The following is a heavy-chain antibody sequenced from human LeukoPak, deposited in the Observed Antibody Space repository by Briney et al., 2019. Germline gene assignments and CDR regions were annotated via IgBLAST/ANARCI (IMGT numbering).Heavy chain of an antibody. D-gene: IGHD1-14*01. V-gene: IGHV4-59*08. CDR3: ARHNWNHKAFDY. J-gene: IGHJ4*02. CDR1: GGSISSYY. Sequence: SETLSLTCTVSGGSISSYYWSWIRQPPGKGLEWIGYIYYSGSTNYNPSLKSRVTISVDTSKNQFSLKLSSVTAADTAVYYCARHNWNHKAFDYWGQGTLVTVSS. CDR2: IYYSGST.